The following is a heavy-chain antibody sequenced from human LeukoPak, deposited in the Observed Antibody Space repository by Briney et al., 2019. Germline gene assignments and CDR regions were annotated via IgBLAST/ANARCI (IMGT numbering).Heavy chain of an antibody. V-gene: IGHV1-2*02. CDR2: INPNSGGT. D-gene: IGHD6-6*01. J-gene: IGHJ5*02. CDR3: ARDRIAARWFDP. CDR1: GYTFTGYY. Sequence: GASVKVSCKASGYTFTGYYMHWVRQAPGQGPEWMGWINPNSGGTNYAQKFQGRVTMTRDTSISTAYMELSRLRSDDTAVYYCARDRIAARWFDPWGQGTLVTVSS.